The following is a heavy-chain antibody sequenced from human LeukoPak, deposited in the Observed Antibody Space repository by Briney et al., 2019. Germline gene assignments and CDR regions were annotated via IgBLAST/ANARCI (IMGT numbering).Heavy chain of an antibody. CDR3: AKDRGMVRGDKYFDY. D-gene: IGHD3-10*01. V-gene: IGHV3-23*01. J-gene: IGHJ4*02. CDR1: GFTFSSYA. Sequence: RGSLRLSCAASGFTFSSYAMSWVRQAPGKGLEWVSAISGSGGSTYYADSVKGRFTISRDNSKNTLYLQMNSLRAEDTAVYYCAKDRGMVRGDKYFDYWGQGTLVTVSS. CDR2: ISGSGGST.